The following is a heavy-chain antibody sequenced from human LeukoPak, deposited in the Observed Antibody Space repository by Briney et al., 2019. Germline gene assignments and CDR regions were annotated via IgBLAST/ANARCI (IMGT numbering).Heavy chain of an antibody. J-gene: IGHJ4*02. CDR1: GFTFSSYG. CDR3: ARELYYDSIRGLDY. Sequence: PGGSLRLSCAASGFTFSSYGMHWVRQAPGKGLEWVAVIWYDGSNKYYADSVKGRFTISTDNSKNTLYLQMNSLRAEDTAVYYCARELYYDSIRGLDYWGQGTLVTVSS. V-gene: IGHV3-33*01. CDR2: IWYDGSNK. D-gene: IGHD3-22*01.